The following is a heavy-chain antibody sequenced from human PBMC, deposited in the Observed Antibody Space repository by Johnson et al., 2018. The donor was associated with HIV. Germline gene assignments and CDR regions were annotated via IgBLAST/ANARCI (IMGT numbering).Heavy chain of an antibody. CDR1: GFTFSSYD. CDR3: ARVAVSTAAGGVPLDI. Sequence: VQLVESGGSVVRPGGSLRLSCAVSGFTFSSYDMHWVRQGTGKGLEWVSAIGTAGDTYYPGSVKGRFIISRDNSKNTLYLQMNSLRAEDTALYFCARVAVSTAAGGVPLDIWGPGTMVTVSA. J-gene: IGHJ3*02. V-gene: IGHV3-13*01. CDR2: IGTAGDT. D-gene: IGHD2-2*01.